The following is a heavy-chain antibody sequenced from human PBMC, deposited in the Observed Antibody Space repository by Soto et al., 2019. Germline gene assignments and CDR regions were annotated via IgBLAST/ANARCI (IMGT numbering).Heavy chain of an antibody. CDR1: CGSINSYY. V-gene: IGHV4-59*08. D-gene: IGHD6-13*01. J-gene: IGHJ4*02. CDR3: ARLSRGEAAGFSY. CDR2: IYYSGST. Sequence: QVQLQESGPGLVKPSETLSLPCTVYCGSINSYYWTCIRQPKGKELEWIGYIYYSGSTNYNSSLTRRVTTSVDTYKNQFPLKLPSGTAADTAFYYCARLSRGEAAGFSYLGKGPLVTVSS.